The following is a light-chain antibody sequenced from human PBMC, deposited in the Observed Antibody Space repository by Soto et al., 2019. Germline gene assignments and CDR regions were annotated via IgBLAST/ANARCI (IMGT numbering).Light chain of an antibody. CDR3: GADHGSGSNFVV. J-gene: IGLJ2*01. V-gene: IGLV9-49*01. Sequence: QSVLTQPPSASASLGASVTHTCTLSSGYSNYKVDWYQQRPGKGPRFVMRVGTGGIVGSKGDGIPDRFSVLGSGLNRYLTIKNIQEEDESDYHCGADHGSGSNFVVFGGGTKVTVL. CDR1: SGYSNYK. CDR2: VGTGGIVG.